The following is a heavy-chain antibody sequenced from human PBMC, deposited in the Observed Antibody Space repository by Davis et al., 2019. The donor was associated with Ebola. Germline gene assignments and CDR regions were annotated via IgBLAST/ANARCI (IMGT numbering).Heavy chain of an antibody. CDR1: GFTFSSYG. J-gene: IGHJ4*02. Sequence: GESLKISCAASGFTFSSYGMHWVRQAPGKGLEWVAFIRYDGSNKYYADSVKGRFTISRDNSKNTLYLQMNSLRAEDTAVYYCAKSLVGATSRWGQGTLVTVSS. CDR3: AKSLVGATSR. D-gene: IGHD1-26*01. CDR2: IRYDGSNK. V-gene: IGHV3-30*02.